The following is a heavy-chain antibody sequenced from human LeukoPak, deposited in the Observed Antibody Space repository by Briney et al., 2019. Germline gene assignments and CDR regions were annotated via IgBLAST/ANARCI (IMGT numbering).Heavy chain of an antibody. CDR3: ARVRSLDAFDI. D-gene: IGHD4-17*01. Sequence: PSETLSLTCTVSGGSISGYYWSWIRQPPGKGLEWIGYIFYSGSTNYSPSLTSRVTISVDSSKNQFSLKLSSVTAADTAVYYCARVRSLDAFDIWGQGTMVTVSS. CDR2: IFYSGST. V-gene: IGHV4-59*01. CDR1: GGSISGYY. J-gene: IGHJ3*02.